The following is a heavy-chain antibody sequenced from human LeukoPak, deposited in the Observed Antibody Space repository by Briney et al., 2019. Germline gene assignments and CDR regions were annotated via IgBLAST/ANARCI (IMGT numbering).Heavy chain of an antibody. CDR2: IYYSGST. CDR3: ARERRGIVVVPAGRAYNWFDP. Sequence: PSETLFLTCTVSGGSISSSSYYWGWIRQPPGKGLEWIGSIYYSGSTYYNPSLKSRVTISVDTSKNQFSLKLSSVTAADTAVYYCARERRGIVVVPAGRAYNWFDPWGQGTLVTVSS. CDR1: GGSISSSSYY. J-gene: IGHJ5*02. V-gene: IGHV4-39*07. D-gene: IGHD2-2*01.